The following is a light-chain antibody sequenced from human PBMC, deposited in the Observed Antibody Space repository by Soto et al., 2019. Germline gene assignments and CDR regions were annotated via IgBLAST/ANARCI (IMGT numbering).Light chain of an antibody. CDR2: EVS. V-gene: IGLV2-23*02. CDR1: SSDVGSYNL. Sequence: QSALTQPASVSGSPGQSITISCTGTSSDVGSYNLVSWYQQHPGKAPKLMIYEVSKRPSGGSKRFSGSKSGNTASLTISGLQAEDVADYYCCSYAGSSTFYVFVTGTKVTV. CDR3: CSYAGSSTFYV. J-gene: IGLJ1*01.